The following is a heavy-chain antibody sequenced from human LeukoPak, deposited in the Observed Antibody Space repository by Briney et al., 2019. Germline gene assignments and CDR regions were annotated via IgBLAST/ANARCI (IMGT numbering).Heavy chain of an antibody. Sequence: SETLSLTCAVYGGSFSGYYWSWIRQPPGKGLVWIGEINHSGSTNYNPSLKSRVTISVDTSKNQFSLKLSSVTAADTAVYYCARARGYCSSTSCYKNPFDYWGQGTLVTVSS. CDR2: INHSGST. CDR3: ARARGYCSSTSCYKNPFDY. D-gene: IGHD2-2*02. V-gene: IGHV4-34*01. CDR1: GGSFSGYY. J-gene: IGHJ4*02.